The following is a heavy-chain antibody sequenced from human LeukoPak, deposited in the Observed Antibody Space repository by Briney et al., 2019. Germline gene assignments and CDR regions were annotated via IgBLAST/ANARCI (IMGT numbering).Heavy chain of an antibody. CDR1: GFTFSSYS. J-gene: IGHJ6*03. CDR2: ISSSSSTI. D-gene: IGHD1/OR15-1a*01. V-gene: IGHV3-48*01. Sequence: GGSLRLSCAASGFTFSSYSMNWVRQAPGKGLEWVSYISSSSSTIYYADSVKGRFTISRDNAKNSLYLQMNSLRAEDTAVYYCARDPNNADYYYYMDVWGKGTTVTVSS. CDR3: ARDPNNADYYYYMDV.